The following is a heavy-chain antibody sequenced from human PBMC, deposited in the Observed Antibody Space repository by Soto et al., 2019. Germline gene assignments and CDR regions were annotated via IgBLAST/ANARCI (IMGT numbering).Heavy chain of an antibody. CDR3: TTVRYDVAGGYYYYGMDV. J-gene: IGHJ6*02. D-gene: IGHD6-19*01. CDR1: GFTFSNAW. V-gene: IGHV3-15*01. CDR2: IKSKTDGGTT. Sequence: GWSLRLSCAASGFTFSNAWMSWVRQAPGKGLEWVGRIKSKTDGGTTDYAAPVKGRFTISRDDSKNTLYLQMNSLKTEDTAVYYCTTVRYDVAGGYYYYGMDVWGQGTTVTVSS.